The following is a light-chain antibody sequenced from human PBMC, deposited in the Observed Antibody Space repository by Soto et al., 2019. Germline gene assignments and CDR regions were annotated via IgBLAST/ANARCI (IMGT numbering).Light chain of an antibody. J-gene: IGLJ1*01. Sequence: SALTQPASVAGAPGQAITISSTLTSRDVGPYKYVSWYQQHPGKVPKLIIYGVSMRPLGDSKRFFGSKSGKTAYITISGLQPEDEADYYCSSFTGTTTLGDFGTGTKGIGL. CDR3: SSFTGTTTLGD. CDR2: GVS. V-gene: IGLV2-14*03. CDR1: SRDVGPYKY.